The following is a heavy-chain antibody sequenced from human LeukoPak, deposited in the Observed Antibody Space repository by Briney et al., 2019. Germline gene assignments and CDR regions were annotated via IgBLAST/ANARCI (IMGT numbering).Heavy chain of an antibody. D-gene: IGHD2-8*01. V-gene: IGHV3-30*18. Sequence: GGSLRLSCAASGFTFSSYGMHWVRQAPGKGLEGVAVISYDGSNKYYADSVKGRFTISRDNSKNTLYLQMNSLRAEDTAVYYCAKGQWCEPLDYWGQGTLVTVSS. CDR2: ISYDGSNK. CDR3: AKGQWCEPLDY. CDR1: GFTFSSYG. J-gene: IGHJ4*02.